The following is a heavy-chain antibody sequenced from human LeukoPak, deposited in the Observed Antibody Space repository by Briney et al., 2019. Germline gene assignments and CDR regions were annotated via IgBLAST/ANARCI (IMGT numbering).Heavy chain of an antibody. Sequence: PGGSLRLSCAASGFTFSSYAMSWVRQAPGKGLEWVAVISYDGSNKYYADSVKGRFTISRDNSKNTLYLQMNSLRAEDTAVYYCAKTPGVRGAHRYYFDYWGQGTLVTVSS. CDR2: ISYDGSNK. V-gene: IGHV3-30*18. CDR3: AKTPGVRGAHRYYFDY. D-gene: IGHD3-10*01. CDR1: GFTFSSYA. J-gene: IGHJ4*02.